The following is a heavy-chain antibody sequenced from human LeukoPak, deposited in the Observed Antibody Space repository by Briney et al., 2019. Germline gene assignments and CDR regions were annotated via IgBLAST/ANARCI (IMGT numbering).Heavy chain of an antibody. CDR2: ISDDGSDE. CDR3: AKDCAYSSYDYFDY. J-gene: IGHJ4*02. Sequence: GGSLRLSCAAPGFTFSSYVMHWVRQAPGKGLEWVAFISDDGSDENYADSVKGRFTISRDNSKNTLYLQMNSLRAEDTAVYYCAKDCAYSSYDYFDYWGQGTLVTVSS. CDR1: GFTFSSYV. D-gene: IGHD5-12*01. V-gene: IGHV3-30*18.